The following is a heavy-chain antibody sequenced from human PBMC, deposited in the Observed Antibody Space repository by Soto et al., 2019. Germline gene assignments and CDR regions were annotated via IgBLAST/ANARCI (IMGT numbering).Heavy chain of an antibody. CDR1: GGSISSSDFY. V-gene: IGHV4-39*06. Sequence: SETLSLTCTVSGGSISSSDFYWGWLRQTPGKGLELIGSMYYSGSTYYNPSLKSRVTISVDTSKNQFTLKLSSVTAADTAVYYCARVSGRGYYDSSGYPDVFDIWGQGTMVTVSS. D-gene: IGHD3-22*01. CDR2: MYYSGST. CDR3: ARVSGRGYYDSSGYPDVFDI. J-gene: IGHJ3*02.